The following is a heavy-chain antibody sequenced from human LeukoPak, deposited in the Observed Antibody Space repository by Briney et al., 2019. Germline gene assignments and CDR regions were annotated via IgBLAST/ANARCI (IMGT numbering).Heavy chain of an antibody. CDR1: GFTFDDYA. Sequence: PGGSLRLSCAASGFTFDDYAMHWVRQAPGKGLEWVSGISWNSGSIGYADSVKGRFTISRDNAKNSLYLQMNSLRAEDVALYYCAKDMGDGYNYRGGLDYWGQGTLVTVSS. CDR2: ISWNSGSI. D-gene: IGHD5-24*01. J-gene: IGHJ4*02. V-gene: IGHV3-9*03. CDR3: AKDMGDGYNYRGGLDY.